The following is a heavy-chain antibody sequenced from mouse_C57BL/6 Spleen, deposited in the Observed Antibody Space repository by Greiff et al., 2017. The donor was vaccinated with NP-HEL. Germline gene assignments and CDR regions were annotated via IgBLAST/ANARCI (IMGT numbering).Heavy chain of an antibody. J-gene: IGHJ4*01. Sequence: EVQLQQSGPELVKPGASVKIPCKASGYTFTDYNMDWVKQSHGKSLEWIGDINPNNGGTIYNQKFKGKATLTVDKSSSTAYMELRSLTSEDTAVYYCARRYGYEYYYAMDYWGQGTSVTVSS. V-gene: IGHV1-18*01. CDR3: ARRYGYEYYYAMDY. CDR1: GYTFTDYN. CDR2: INPNNGGT. D-gene: IGHD2-2*01.